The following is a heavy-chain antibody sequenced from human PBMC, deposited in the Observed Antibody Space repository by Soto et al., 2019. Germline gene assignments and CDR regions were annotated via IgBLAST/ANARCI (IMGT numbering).Heavy chain of an antibody. D-gene: IGHD3-3*01. J-gene: IGHJ5*02. CDR1: GGSIITYY. V-gene: IGHV4-4*07. Sequence: AETLSLTCTVSGGSIITYYCTFVRHPAGKGLEWIGRIYSSGSTKYNPSLQSRVTMSLDTSNNQFSLRLTSVTAADTAVYYCARGQRFSDWFDPWGQGTLVTVSS. CDR2: IYSSGST. CDR3: ARGQRFSDWFDP.